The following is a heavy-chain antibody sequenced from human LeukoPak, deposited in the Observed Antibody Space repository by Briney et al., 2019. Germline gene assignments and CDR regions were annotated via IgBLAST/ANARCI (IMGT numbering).Heavy chain of an antibody. CDR1: GFTFSSYS. D-gene: IGHD6-13*01. CDR3: ARGSLYSSSWYLY. CDR2: ISSSSSYI. Sequence: GGSLRLSCAASGFTFSSYSMNWVRQAPGKGLEWVSSISSSSSYIYYADSVKGRSTISRDNAKNSLYLQMNSLRAEDTAVYYCARGSLYSSSWYLYWGQGTLVTVSS. V-gene: IGHV3-21*01. J-gene: IGHJ4*02.